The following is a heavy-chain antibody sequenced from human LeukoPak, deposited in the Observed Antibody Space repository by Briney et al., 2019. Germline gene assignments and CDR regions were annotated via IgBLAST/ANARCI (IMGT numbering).Heavy chain of an antibody. V-gene: IGHV3-23*01. CDR1: GFTFSSYA. Sequence: GGSLRLSCAASGFTFSSYAMSWVRQAPGKGLEWVSAISGSGGSTFYADSVKGRFTISRDNFKNTLYLQLDGLRTEDTALYYCAKDRLLNCRGDCYIFDYWGQGTLVTVSS. CDR3: AKDRLLNCRGDCYIFDY. J-gene: IGHJ4*02. D-gene: IGHD2-21*02. CDR2: ISGSGGST.